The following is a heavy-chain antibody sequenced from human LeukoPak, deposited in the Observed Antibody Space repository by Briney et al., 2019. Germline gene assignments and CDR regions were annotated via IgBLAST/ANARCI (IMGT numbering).Heavy chain of an antibody. J-gene: IGHJ4*02. CDR1: GFTFTSSA. Sequence: SVKVSCKASGFTFTSSAMQWVRQARGQRLEWIGWIAVGSGNTNYAQKFQERVTITRDMSTSTAYMELSSLRSEDTAVYYCAAETRGEMATIHWGQGTLVTVSS. D-gene: IGHD5-24*01. CDR2: IAVGSGNT. CDR3: AAETRGEMATIH. V-gene: IGHV1-58*02.